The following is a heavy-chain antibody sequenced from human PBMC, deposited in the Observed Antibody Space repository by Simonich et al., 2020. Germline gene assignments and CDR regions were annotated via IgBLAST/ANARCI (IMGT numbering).Heavy chain of an antibody. J-gene: IGHJ3*02. V-gene: IGHV1-2*02. CDR3: ARVRFEAFDI. CDR1: GYTFTGYY. CDR2: INPNSGGK. Sequence: QVQLVQSGAEVKKPGASVKVSCKASGYTFTGYYMHWVRQAPGQGRELMGWINPNSGGKNYEQKIQGRVTMTRDTSISTAYMELSRLRSDDTAVYYCARVRFEAFDIWGQGTMVTVSS.